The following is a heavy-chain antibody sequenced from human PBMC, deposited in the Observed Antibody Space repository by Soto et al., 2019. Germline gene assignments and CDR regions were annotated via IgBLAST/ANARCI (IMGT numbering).Heavy chain of an antibody. CDR1: GFTFSSYA. J-gene: IGHJ4*02. V-gene: IGHV3-30-3*01. D-gene: IGHD2-2*02. Sequence: PGGSLRLSCAASGFTFSSYAMHWVRQAPGKGLEWVAVISYDGSNKYYADSVKGRFTISRDNSKNTLYLQMNSLRAEDTAVYYCARGYCSSTSCYRPDPVLDYWGQGTLVTVSS. CDR2: ISYDGSNK. CDR3: ARGYCSSTSCYRPDPVLDY.